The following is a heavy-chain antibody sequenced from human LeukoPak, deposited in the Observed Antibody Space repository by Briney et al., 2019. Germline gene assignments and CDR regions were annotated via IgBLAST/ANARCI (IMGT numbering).Heavy chain of an antibody. D-gene: IGHD3-22*01. V-gene: IGHV1-46*01. J-gene: IGHJ4*02. Sequence: GASVKVSCKASGYTFTGYYMHWVRQAPGQGLEWMGIINPSGGSTSYAQKFQGRVTMTRDTSTSTVYMELSSLRSEDTAVYYCAREAGGYYDSSGYTHWGQGTLVTVSS. CDR3: AREAGGYYDSSGYTH. CDR1: GYTFTGYY. CDR2: INPSGGST.